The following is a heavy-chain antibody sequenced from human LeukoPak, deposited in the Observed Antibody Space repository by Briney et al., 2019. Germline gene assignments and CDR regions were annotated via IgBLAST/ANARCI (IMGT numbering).Heavy chain of an antibody. Sequence: GGSLRLSCAASGFPFSSYAMSWVRQAPGKGREWVSAISGSGGSTYYADSGKGRCTISRDNSKNTLYLQMNSLRAEDTAVYYCAKIAASGSARFDYWGQGPLVTVSS. CDR1: GFPFSSYA. D-gene: IGHD6-13*01. CDR2: ISGSGGST. J-gene: IGHJ4*02. V-gene: IGHV3-23*01. CDR3: AKIAASGSARFDY.